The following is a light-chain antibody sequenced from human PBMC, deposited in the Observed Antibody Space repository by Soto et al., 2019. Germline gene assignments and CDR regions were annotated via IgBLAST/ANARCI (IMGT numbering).Light chain of an antibody. CDR2: AAS. CDR3: LQDNSYPWT. Sequence: AIQMTQSPSSLSASVGDTVIITCRASQSLRKDVSWYQQKVGKAPKLLIYAASSLHFGVPSRFSGSGSGTDFTLTISSLQPEDFATYYCLQDNSYPWTFGQGTKVDIK. J-gene: IGKJ1*01. V-gene: IGKV1-6*01. CDR1: QSLRKD.